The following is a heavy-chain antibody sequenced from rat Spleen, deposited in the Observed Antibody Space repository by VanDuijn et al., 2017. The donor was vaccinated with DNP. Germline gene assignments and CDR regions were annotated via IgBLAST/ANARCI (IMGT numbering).Heavy chain of an antibody. Sequence: EVQLVESGGGPVQPGRSLKLSCVASGFIFSNHWMTWIRQAPGKGLEWVATISTSGGSTYYRDSVKGRFTISRDNAKSTLYLQMSKLGSEDTAIYYCAREDKGVDAWGQGTSVTVSS. D-gene: IGHD2-2*01. CDR1: GFIFSNHW. CDR3: AREDKGVDA. CDR2: ISTSGGST. V-gene: IGHV5-31*01. J-gene: IGHJ4*01.